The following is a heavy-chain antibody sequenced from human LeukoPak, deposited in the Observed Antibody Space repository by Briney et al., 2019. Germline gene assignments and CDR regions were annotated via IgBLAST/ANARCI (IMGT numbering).Heavy chain of an antibody. CDR3: ARATKCSGGSCFDY. V-gene: IGHV4-34*01. CDR1: GGSFSGYY. D-gene: IGHD2-15*01. Sequence: SETLSLTCAVYGGSFSGYYGGWIRQPPGKGLEWIGEINHSGSTNYNPSLKSRVTISVDTSKNQFSLKLSSVTAADTAVYYCARATKCSGGSCFDYWGQGTLVTVSS. CDR2: INHSGST. J-gene: IGHJ4*02.